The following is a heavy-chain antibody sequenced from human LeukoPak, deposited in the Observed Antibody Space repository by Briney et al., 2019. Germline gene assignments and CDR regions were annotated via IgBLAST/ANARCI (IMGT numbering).Heavy chain of an antibody. D-gene: IGHD1-26*01. CDR2: ISSSSSYI. J-gene: IGHJ5*02. CDR1: GFTFSNYS. V-gene: IGHV3-21*01. CDR3: ARDPRVVGATWDSWFDP. Sequence: PGGSLRLSGAASGFTFSNYSMNWVRQAPGKGLEWVSSISSSSSYIYYADSVKGRFTISRDNAKNSLYLQMNSLRAEDTAVYYCARDPRVVGATWDSWFDPWGQGTLVTVSS.